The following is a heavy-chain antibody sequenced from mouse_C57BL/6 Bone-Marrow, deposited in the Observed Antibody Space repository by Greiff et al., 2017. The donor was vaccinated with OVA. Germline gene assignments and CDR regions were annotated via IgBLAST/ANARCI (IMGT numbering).Heavy chain of an antibody. CDR2: INPYNGGT. CDR3: ARRNTVVTDY. CDR1: GYTFTDYY. Sequence: EVQLQQSGPVLVKPGASVKMSCKASGYTFTDYYMNWVKQSHGKSLEWIGVINPYNGGTSYNQKFKGKATLTVDKSSSTAYMELNSLTSEDSAVYYCARRNTVVTDYWGQGTPLTVSS. V-gene: IGHV1-19*01. J-gene: IGHJ2*01. D-gene: IGHD1-1*01.